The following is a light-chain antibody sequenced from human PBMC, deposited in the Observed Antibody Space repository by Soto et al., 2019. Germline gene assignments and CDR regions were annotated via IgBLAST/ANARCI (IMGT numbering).Light chain of an antibody. CDR2: LGS. CDR1: QSLLHSNGYNY. Sequence: MTKTQSSLPVTPGEPACISCRSSQSLLHSNGYNYGEWYLEKRGQSGQLLSDLGSSRASGVPDRFSGSGSGTDFTLKISRVAAEDVGIYYCMQALQTLTFGPGTKVDSK. J-gene: IGKJ3*01. V-gene: IGKV2-28*01. CDR3: MQALQTLT.